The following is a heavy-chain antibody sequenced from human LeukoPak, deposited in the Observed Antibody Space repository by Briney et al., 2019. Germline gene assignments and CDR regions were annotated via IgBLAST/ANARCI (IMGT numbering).Heavy chain of an antibody. V-gene: IGHV1-8*01. Sequence: ASVKVSCKASGYTFTSYDINWVRQATGQGLEWMGWMNPNSGNTGYAQKFQGRVTMTRNTSISTAYMELSSLRSEDTAAYYCARGDSSSDVNYYYYYMDVWGKGTTVTVSS. D-gene: IGHD6-6*01. CDR2: MNPNSGNT. CDR3: ARGDSSSDVNYYYYYMDV. J-gene: IGHJ6*03. CDR1: GYTFTSYD.